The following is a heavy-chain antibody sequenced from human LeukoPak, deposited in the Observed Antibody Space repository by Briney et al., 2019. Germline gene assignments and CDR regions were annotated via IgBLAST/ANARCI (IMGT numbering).Heavy chain of an antibody. Sequence: QTGGSLRLSCAASGFTVSSNYMSWVRQAPGKGLEWVSVIYSGGSTYYADSVKGRFTISRDNSKNTLYLQMNSLRAEDTAVYYCARDCSSTSCYISPNYYYGMDVWGQGTTVTVSS. CDR2: IYSGGST. V-gene: IGHV3-53*01. CDR3: ARDCSSTSCYISPNYYYGMDV. CDR1: GFTVSSNY. J-gene: IGHJ6*02. D-gene: IGHD2-2*02.